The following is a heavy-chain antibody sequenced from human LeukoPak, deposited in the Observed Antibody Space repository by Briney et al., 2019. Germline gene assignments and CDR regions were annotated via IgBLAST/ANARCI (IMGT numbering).Heavy chain of an antibody. CDR2: ISAYNGNT. V-gene: IGHV1-18*01. D-gene: IGHD3-10*01. CDR1: GYTFTSYG. J-gene: IGHJ4*02. CDR3: ARDLERITMVRGVGDY. Sequence: GASVKVSCKASGYTFTSYGISWVRQAPGQGLEWMGWISAYNGNTNYAQKLQGRVTMTTDTSTSTAYVELRSLRSDDTAVYYCARDLERITMVRGVGDYWGQGTLVTVSS.